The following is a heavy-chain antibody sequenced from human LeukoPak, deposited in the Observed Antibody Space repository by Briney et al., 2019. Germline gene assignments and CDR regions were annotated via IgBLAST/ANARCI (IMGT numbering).Heavy chain of an antibody. CDR2: IIPIFGTA. D-gene: IGHD5/OR15-5a*01. V-gene: IGHV1-69*05. Sequence: SVKVSCKASGGTFSSYAISWVRQAPGQGLEWMGGIIPIFGTANYAQKFQGRVTITTDESTSTAYMELSSLRSEDTAVYYCASTIGGEADAFDIWGQGTMVTASS. CDR1: GGTFSSYA. J-gene: IGHJ3*02. CDR3: ASTIGGEADAFDI.